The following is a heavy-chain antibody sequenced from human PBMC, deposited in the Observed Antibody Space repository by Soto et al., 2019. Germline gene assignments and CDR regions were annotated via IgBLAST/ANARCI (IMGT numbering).Heavy chain of an antibody. CDR1: GLTFSNYW. Sequence: GGSLRLSCAGSGLTFSNYWIHWVRQAPGKGLAWVSRISRDGSSTTYADSVKGRFTISRDFAKNTGYLQMNSLRAEDTAVYYCARESSGYSSCFDYWGQGTLVTVSS. CDR3: ARESSGYSSCFDY. CDR2: ISRDGSST. V-gene: IGHV3-74*01. J-gene: IGHJ4*02. D-gene: IGHD5-12*01.